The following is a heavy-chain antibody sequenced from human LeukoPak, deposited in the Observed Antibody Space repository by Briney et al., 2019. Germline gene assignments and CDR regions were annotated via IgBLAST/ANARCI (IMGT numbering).Heavy chain of an antibody. CDR2: ISAYNGNT. J-gene: IGHJ6*02. CDR1: GYTFTSYA. CDR3: ARVGRVVAATYGMDV. Sequence: PTASVKVSCTASGYTFTSYAMNWVRQAPGQGLEWMGWISAYNGNTNYAQKLQGRVTTTTDTSTSTAYMELRSLRSDDTAVYYCARVGRVVAATYGMDVWGQGTTVTVSS. D-gene: IGHD2-15*01. V-gene: IGHV1-18*01.